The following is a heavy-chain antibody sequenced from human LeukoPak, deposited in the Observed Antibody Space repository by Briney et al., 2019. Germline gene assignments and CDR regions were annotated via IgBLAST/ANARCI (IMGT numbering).Heavy chain of an antibody. CDR3: ARLGCSSTSCYSNGYYFDY. CDR2: IYPGDSDT. J-gene: IGHJ4*02. D-gene: IGHD2-2*01. V-gene: IGHV5-51*01. Sequence: GESLKISCKGSGYSFTSYWIGWVRQMPGKGLEWMGIIYPGDSDTRYSTSFQGQVTISADKSISTAYLQWSSLKASDNAMYYCARLGCSSTSCYSNGYYFDYWGQGTLVTVSS. CDR1: GYSFTSYW.